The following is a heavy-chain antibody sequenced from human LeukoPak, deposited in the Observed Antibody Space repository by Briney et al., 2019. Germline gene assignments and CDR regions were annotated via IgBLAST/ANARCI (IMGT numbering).Heavy chain of an antibody. D-gene: IGHD3-9*01. CDR1: GXTFSAYA. Sequence: GRSLRLSCAASGXTFSAYALHWVRQAPGKGLEWVSVISYDGSTKYYADSVKGRFTISRDNSKNTLYLQINSLRPEDTAVYYCARGDILTGPYYFDYWGQGILVTVSS. CDR3: ARGDILTGPYYFDY. J-gene: IGHJ4*02. CDR2: ISYDGSTK. V-gene: IGHV3-30-3*01.